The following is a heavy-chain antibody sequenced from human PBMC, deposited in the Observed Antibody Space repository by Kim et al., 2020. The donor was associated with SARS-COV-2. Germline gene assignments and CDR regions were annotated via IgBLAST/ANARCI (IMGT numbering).Heavy chain of an antibody. CDR1: GFTFSDAW. V-gene: IGHV3-15*01. J-gene: IGHJ4*01. D-gene: IGHD5-12*01. Sequence: GGSLRLSCAASGFTFSDAWMSWVRQAPGRGLEWVGLIKSKSAGGTTEYAAPVEVRFTISRDDSQNTLYLQVDSLKPEDTAVYYCATGGPYSAYYFNYWGRGTLVSVSS. CDR2: IKSKSAGGTT. CDR3: ATGGPYSAYYFNY.